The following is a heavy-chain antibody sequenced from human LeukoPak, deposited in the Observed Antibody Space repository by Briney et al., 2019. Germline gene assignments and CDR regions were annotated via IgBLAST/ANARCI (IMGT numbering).Heavy chain of an antibody. CDR2: ISYDGSNK. V-gene: IGHV3-30*03. Sequence: GGSLRLSCAASGFTFSSYWMSWVRQAPGKGLEWVAVISYDGSNKYYADSVKGRFTISRDNAKNSLYLQMNSLRAEDTAVYYCARGHYGSGSYYRPLAFDIWGQGTMVTVSS. J-gene: IGHJ3*02. CDR3: ARGHYGSGSYYRPLAFDI. CDR1: GFTFSSYW. D-gene: IGHD3-10*01.